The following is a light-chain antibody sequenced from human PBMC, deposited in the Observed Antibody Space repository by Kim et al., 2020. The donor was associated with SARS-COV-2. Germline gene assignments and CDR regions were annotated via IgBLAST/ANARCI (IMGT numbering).Light chain of an antibody. Sequence: SYELTQPPSVAVSPGQTSNINCSGDKLGHKYACWYQQKPGQSPVVVIYQDNKRPSGIPERFSGSNSGNTATMTISGTQAMDEAAYYCQAWDSGTVVFGGGTQLTVL. V-gene: IGLV3-1*01. J-gene: IGLJ2*01. CDR2: QDN. CDR1: KLGHKY. CDR3: QAWDSGTVV.